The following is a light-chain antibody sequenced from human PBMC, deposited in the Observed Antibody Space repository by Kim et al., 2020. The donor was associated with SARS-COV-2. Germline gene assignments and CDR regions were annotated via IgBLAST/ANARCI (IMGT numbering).Light chain of an antibody. J-gene: IGKJ2*01. CDR2: GAS. CDR1: QTVSSNY. CDR3: HQYASSPYT. V-gene: IGKV3-20*01. Sequence: LSPGDTATLSCRASQTVSSNYVAWYQQKPGQTPRLLIYGASSRATGIPDRFGGSGSGTDFTLSISGLEPEDFVVYYCHQYASSPYTFGQGTKLEIK.